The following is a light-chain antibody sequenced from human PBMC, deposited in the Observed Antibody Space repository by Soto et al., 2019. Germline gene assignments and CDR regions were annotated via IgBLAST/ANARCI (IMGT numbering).Light chain of an antibody. Sequence: DIVLTQSPGTLSLSPGERATLSCRASQSVSSNYLAWYQQKPGQAPRLLIYGASTRATGVPDRFSGSGSGTDFTLTISRLGPEGFSVYQCQQFCSLSGTVGQGAKVEIK. CDR3: QQFCSLSGT. J-gene: IGKJ1*01. CDR1: QSVSSNY. CDR2: GAS. V-gene: IGKV3-20*01.